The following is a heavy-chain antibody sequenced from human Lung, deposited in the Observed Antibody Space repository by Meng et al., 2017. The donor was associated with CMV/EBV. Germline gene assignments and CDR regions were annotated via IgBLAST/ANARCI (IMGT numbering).Heavy chain of an antibody. CDR1: GGSVISGSYY. CDR2: IYYSGST. J-gene: IGHJ4*02. CDR3: AAGPPSSSSSFFDY. Sequence: SETLSLXCTVSGGSVISGSYYWSWIRQPPGKGLEWIGYIYYSGSTNYNPSLKSRVTMSIDTSKNQFSLKLSSVTPADTAVYYCAAGPPSSSSSFFDYWAQGTXVTVSS. D-gene: IGHD6-6*01. V-gene: IGHV4-61*01.